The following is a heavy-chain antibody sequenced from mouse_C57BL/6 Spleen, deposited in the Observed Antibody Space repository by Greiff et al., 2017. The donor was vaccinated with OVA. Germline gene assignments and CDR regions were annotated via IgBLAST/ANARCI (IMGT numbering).Heavy chain of an antibody. Sequence: QVQLKQPGAELVKPGASVKLSCKASGYTFTSYWMHWVKQRPGQGLEWIGMIHPNSGSTNYNEKFKSKATLTVDKSSSTAYMQLSSLTSEDSAVYYCARDVPPGDFGDWGKGTTLTVSS. D-gene: IGHD3-1*01. CDR3: ARDVPPGDFGD. CDR1: GYTFTSYW. J-gene: IGHJ2*01. V-gene: IGHV1-64*01. CDR2: IHPNSGST.